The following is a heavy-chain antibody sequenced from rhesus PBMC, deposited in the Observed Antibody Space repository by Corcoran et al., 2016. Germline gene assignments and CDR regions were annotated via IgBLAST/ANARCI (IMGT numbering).Heavy chain of an antibody. J-gene: IGHJ4*01. CDR3: ARWLVAPAMGDY. V-gene: IGHV4-127*01. D-gene: IGHD4-4*01. Sequence: QVQLQESGPGLVKPSETLSLTCAVSGYSISSGYGVSWIRQPPGKGLEWIGYIVGSSGSTNYNPSLKSRVTISKAPSKNQFSLQLSSVTAADTAVYYCARWLVAPAMGDYWGQGVLVTVSS. CDR2: IVGSSGST. CDR1: GYSISSGYG.